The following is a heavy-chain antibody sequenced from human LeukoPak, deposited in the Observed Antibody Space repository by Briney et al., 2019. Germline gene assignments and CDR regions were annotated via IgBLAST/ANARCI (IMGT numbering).Heavy chain of an antibody. V-gene: IGHV1-8*01. J-gene: IGHJ4*02. Sequence: ASVKVSCKASGYTFTSYDIKWVRQATGQGLEWMGWMNTNSGNTGYAQKFQGRVTMTRTTSISTAYMELSSLRSEDTAVYYCARTVSSGWYSFDYWGQGTLVTVSS. D-gene: IGHD6-19*01. CDR3: ARTVSSGWYSFDY. CDR1: GYTFTSYD. CDR2: MNTNSGNT.